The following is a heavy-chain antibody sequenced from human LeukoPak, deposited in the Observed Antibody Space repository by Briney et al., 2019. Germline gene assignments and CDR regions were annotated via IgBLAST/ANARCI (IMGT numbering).Heavy chain of an antibody. V-gene: IGHV4-4*07. D-gene: IGHD3-22*01. CDR3: ARGSTYYYDNGGFYVFFDY. CDR2: IYSSGDT. J-gene: IGHJ4*02. CDR1: GDSLNYYY. Sequence: PSETLSLTCSVSGDSLNYYYWSWIRQPAGKGLQWIGRIYSSGDTNNSPSLRSRITMSIDTSKNQFSPKLSSVTAADTAVYYCARGSTYYYDNGGFYVFFDYWGQGLLVTVSS.